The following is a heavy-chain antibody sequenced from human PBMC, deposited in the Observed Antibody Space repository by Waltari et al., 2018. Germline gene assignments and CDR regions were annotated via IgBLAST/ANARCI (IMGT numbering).Heavy chain of an antibody. J-gene: IGHJ4*02. Sequence: QVHLEESGPRLVKPSGTLSLTCAVSGVSISASNWWTWVRQPPGKGLEYIGEVFYSGRTQYNPSLKNRATISVDKSRNNFSLQLTSVTAADTAVYFCANINRAVLGAYNYWGQGILVSVSS. CDR3: ANINRAVLGAYNY. V-gene: IGHV4-4*02. CDR2: VFYSGRT. D-gene: IGHD2-21*01. CDR1: GVSISASNW.